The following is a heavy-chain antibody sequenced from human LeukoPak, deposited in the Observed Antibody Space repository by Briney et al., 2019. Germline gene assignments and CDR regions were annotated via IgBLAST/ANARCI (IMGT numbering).Heavy chain of an antibody. V-gene: IGHV4-31*03. J-gene: IGHJ4*03. CDR1: GGSISRRGYY. Sequence: SETLPLTCTVSGGSISRRGYYWIWLRPPPGKALDWIGYIYYSGSTHYSPSLKSRITISVDTSKNQFSLRLTSVTAADTAVYYCARGGGGCYLDDWGKGTPVTVSS. D-gene: IGHD6-25*01. CDR2: IYYSGST. CDR3: ARGGGGCYLDD.